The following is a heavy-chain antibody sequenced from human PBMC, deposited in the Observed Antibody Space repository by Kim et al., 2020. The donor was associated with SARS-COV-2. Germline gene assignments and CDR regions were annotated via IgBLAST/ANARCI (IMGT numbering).Heavy chain of an antibody. CDR3: ARRSNNWGAFDI. V-gene: IGHV6-1*01. CDR1: GDSVSSNSAA. CDR2: TYYKSKWYN. Sequence: SQTLSLTCAISGDSVSSNSAAWNWIRQSPSRGLEWLGRTYYKSKWYNDYGASVKSRIIINPDTSKNQFSLQLNYVTPEDTAVYYCARRSNNWGAFDIWGQGTMVTVSS. J-gene: IGHJ3*02. D-gene: IGHD7-27*01.